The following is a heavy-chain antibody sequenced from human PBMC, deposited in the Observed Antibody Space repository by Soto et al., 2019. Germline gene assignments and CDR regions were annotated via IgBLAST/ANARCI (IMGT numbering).Heavy chain of an antibody. CDR2: IKQDGSEK. D-gene: IGHD2-15*01. Sequence: EVQLVESGGGLVQPGGSLRLSCAASGFTFSSYWMSWVRQAPGKGLEWVANIKQDGSEKYYVDSVKGRFTISRDNAKNSLYLQMNSLRAEDTALYYCARDIPYCSGGSCYSEFYYWGQGTLVTVSS. CDR1: GFTFSSYW. J-gene: IGHJ4*02. V-gene: IGHV3-7*03. CDR3: ARDIPYCSGGSCYSEFYY.